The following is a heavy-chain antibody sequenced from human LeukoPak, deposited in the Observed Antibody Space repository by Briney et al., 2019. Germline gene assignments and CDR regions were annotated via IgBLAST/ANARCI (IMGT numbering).Heavy chain of an antibody. D-gene: IGHD3-22*01. J-gene: IGHJ3*02. CDR1: GYTFTGYY. V-gene: IGHV1-24*01. Sequence: GASVKVSCKASGYTFTGYYMHWVRQAPGQGLEWMGGFDPEDGETIYAQKFQGRVTRTEDTSTDTAYMELSSLRSEDTAVYYCATQGYYYDIRDAFDIWGQGTMVTVSS. CDR2: FDPEDGET. CDR3: ATQGYYYDIRDAFDI.